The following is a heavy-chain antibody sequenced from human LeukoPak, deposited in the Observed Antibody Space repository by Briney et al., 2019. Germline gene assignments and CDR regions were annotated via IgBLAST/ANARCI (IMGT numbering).Heavy chain of an antibody. Sequence: GGSLRLSCAASGFTFSSYSMNWVRQAPGKGLEWVSYISSSSSTIYYADSVKGRFTISRDNAKNSLYLQMNSLGAEDTAVYYCARDQTSYYYDSSGYYPYWYFDLWGRGTLVTVSS. J-gene: IGHJ2*01. D-gene: IGHD3-22*01. CDR2: ISSSSSTI. V-gene: IGHV3-48*01. CDR1: GFTFSSYS. CDR3: ARDQTSYYYDSSGYYPYWYFDL.